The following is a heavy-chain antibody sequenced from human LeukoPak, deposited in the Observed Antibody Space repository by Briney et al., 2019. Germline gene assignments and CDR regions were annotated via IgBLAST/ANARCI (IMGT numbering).Heavy chain of an antibody. J-gene: IGHJ4*02. Sequence: PSETLSLTCTVSGGSVSSGSYYWSWIRQPPGKGLEWIGYIYYSGSTNYNPSLKSRVTISVDTSKSQFSLKLSSVTAADTAVYYCARDGVAVAGTGFDYWGQGTLVTVSS. V-gene: IGHV4-61*01. CDR1: GGSVSSGSYY. D-gene: IGHD6-19*01. CDR2: IYYSGST. CDR3: ARDGVAVAGTGFDY.